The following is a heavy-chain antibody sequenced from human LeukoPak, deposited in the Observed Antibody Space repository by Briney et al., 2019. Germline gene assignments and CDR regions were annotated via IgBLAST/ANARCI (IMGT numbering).Heavy chain of an antibody. V-gene: IGHV3-13*01. CDR1: GFTFSSYD. J-gene: IGHJ6*02. D-gene: IGHD5-18*01. Sequence: GGSLRLSCAASGFTFSSYDMHWVRQATGKGLEWVSAIGTAGDTYYPGSVKGRFTISRENAKNSLYLQMNSLRAEDTAVYYCARDLRDTATAPDYYYYGMDVWGQGTTVTVSS. CDR3: ARDLRDTATAPDYYYYGMDV. CDR2: IGTAGDT.